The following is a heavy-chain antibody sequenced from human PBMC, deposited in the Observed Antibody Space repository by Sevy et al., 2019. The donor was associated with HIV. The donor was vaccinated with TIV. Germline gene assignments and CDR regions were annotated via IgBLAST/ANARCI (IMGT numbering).Heavy chain of an antibody. CDR2: ISAYNGNT. CDR3: ARVGDYYYDSSGYYDY. D-gene: IGHD3-22*01. J-gene: IGHJ4*02. Sequence: ASVKVSCKASGYTFTSYGISWVRQAPGQGLEWMGWISAYNGNTNYAQKLQGRVTMTTDTSMSTAYMELRSLRSDDTAVYYCARVGDYYYDSSGYYDYWGQGTLVTVSS. CDR1: GYTFTSYG. V-gene: IGHV1-18*04.